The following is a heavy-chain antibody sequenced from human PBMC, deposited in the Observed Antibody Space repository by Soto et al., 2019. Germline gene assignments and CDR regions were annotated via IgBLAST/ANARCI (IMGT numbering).Heavy chain of an antibody. V-gene: IGHV4-39*01. Sequence: PSETLSLTCTFSGGSISSSGYYLGWIRQPPGKGLEWIGSIYYSGSTYYNPSLKSRVTISVDTSKNQFSLKLSSVTAADTAVYYCARQFDYGDYFDNWGQGPLVTVSS. D-gene: IGHD4-17*01. CDR3: ARQFDYGDYFDN. CDR1: GGSISSSGYY. CDR2: IYYSGST. J-gene: IGHJ4*02.